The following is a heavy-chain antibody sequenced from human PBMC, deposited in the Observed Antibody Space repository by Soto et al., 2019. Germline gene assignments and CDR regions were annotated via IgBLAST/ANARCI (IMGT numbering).Heavy chain of an antibody. V-gene: IGHV4-39*01. Sequence: PSETLSLTCTVSGGSINTYNLFWAWVRQPPGKGLEWIASIHYGGNAYYSPSLTTRATISRDTSKNRVSLELRSVTAADTAVYYCARVNVTLDYWGQGTLVTVSS. CDR2: IHYGGNA. J-gene: IGHJ4*02. CDR3: ARVNVTLDY. D-gene: IGHD2-21*02. CDR1: GGSINTYNLF.